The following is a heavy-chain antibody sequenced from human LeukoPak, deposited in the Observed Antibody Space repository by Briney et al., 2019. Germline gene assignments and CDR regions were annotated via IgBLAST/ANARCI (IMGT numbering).Heavy chain of an antibody. V-gene: IGHV3-23*01. CDR2: ISHSGGST. CDR3: AKGGASGSYYNGHYFDH. Sequence: GGSLRLSCAASGFTFSSYAMTWVRQAPGKGLQWVSAISHSGGSTYYADSVKGRFTISRDNSKNTLYLQMNSLRAEDTAVYYCAKGGASGSYYNGHYFDHWGQGTLVTVSS. CDR1: GFTFSSYA. D-gene: IGHD3-10*01. J-gene: IGHJ4*02.